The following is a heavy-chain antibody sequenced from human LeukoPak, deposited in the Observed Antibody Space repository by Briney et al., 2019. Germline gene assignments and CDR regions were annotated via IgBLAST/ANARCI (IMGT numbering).Heavy chain of an antibody. CDR2: INHGGST. Sequence: SETLSLTCAVYGGSFSGYYWSWIRQPPGKGLEWIGEINHGGSTNYNPSLKSRVTISVDTSQNQFSLRLSSVTAADTAVYYCARGRYVTTRGGAAAGFLDYRGQGTLVTVST. J-gene: IGHJ4*02. CDR3: ARGRYVTTRGGAAAGFLDY. CDR1: GGSFSGYY. V-gene: IGHV4-34*01. D-gene: IGHD6-13*01.